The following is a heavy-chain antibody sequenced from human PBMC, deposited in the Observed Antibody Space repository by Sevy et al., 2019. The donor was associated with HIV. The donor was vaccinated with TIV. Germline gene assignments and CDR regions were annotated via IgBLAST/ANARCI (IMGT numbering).Heavy chain of an antibody. Sequence: GGSLRLSCAASGFTFSTYAIHWVRQAPGKGLEWVAVISYDGSNKYYADSVKGRFTISRDNSKHTLYLQMNSLRVEDTAVYYCARGRVTSHYHDYWGQGTLVTVSS. CDR3: ARGRVTSHYHDY. J-gene: IGHJ4*02. D-gene: IGHD2-21*02. CDR2: ISYDGSNK. CDR1: GFTFSTYA. V-gene: IGHV3-30*04.